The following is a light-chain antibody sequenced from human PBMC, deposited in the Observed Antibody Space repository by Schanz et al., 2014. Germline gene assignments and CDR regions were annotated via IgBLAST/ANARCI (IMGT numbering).Light chain of an antibody. J-gene: IGLJ2*01. Sequence: QSALTQPSSVSGSPGQSVTISCTGTSSDVGGYNRVSWYQQPPGTAPKLMIYDVTKRPSGVPDRFSGSKSGNTASLTISGLQAEDEADYYCCSYSHSRTFVLFGGGTKLTVL. CDR2: DVT. V-gene: IGLV2-18*02. CDR1: SSDVGGYNR. CDR3: CSYSHSRTFVL.